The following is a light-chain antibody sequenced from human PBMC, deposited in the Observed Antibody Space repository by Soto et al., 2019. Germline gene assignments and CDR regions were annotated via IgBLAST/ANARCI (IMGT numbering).Light chain of an antibody. J-gene: IGLJ1*01. CDR2: DDN. Sequence: QSVLTQPPSVSAAPGQQVTISCSGRSSTIGGNSVSWYQQLPGTAPKLLIYDDNKRPSGIPDRFSGSKSGTSATLGITGFQTGDEADYYCGSWDSSLSAYVFGTGTKVTVL. CDR1: SSTIGGNS. CDR3: GSWDSSLSAYV. V-gene: IGLV1-51*01.